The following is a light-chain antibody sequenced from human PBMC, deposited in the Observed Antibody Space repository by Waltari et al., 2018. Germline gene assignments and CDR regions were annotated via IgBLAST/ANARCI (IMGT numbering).Light chain of an antibody. CDR3: QAGGHGTWV. V-gene: IGLV4-69*01. Sequence: QQPEKGPWYLKNVNRECRHNQGVGIPDRFSGSSSGAERYLTISSRQSEDEADYYCQAGGHGTWVFGGGTRLTVL. CDR2: VNRECRH. J-gene: IGLJ3*02.